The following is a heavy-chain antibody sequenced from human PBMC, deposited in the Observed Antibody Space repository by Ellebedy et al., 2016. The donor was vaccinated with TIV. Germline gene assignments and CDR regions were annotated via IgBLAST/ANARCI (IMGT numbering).Heavy chain of an antibody. V-gene: IGHV1-69*13. CDR3: AASSPNYDFWSGYLYGMDV. CDR1: GGTFSSYA. J-gene: IGHJ6*02. CDR2: IIPIFGTA. Sequence: SVKVSXXASGGTFSSYAISWVRQAPGQGLEWMGGIIPIFGTANYAQKFQGRVTITADESTSTAYMELSSLRSEDTAVYYCAASSPNYDFWSGYLYGMDVWGQGTTVTVAS. D-gene: IGHD3-3*01.